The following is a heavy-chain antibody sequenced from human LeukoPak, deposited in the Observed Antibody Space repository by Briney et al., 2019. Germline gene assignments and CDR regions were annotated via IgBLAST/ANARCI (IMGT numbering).Heavy chain of an antibody. V-gene: IGHV1-46*01. D-gene: IGHD5-18*01. J-gene: IGHJ3*02. CDR2: INPSGGST. CDR3: ARDYHGGYSYGGAFDI. CDR1: GYTFTSYY. Sequence: ASVKVSCKASGYTFTSYYMHWVRQAPGQGLEWMGIINPSGGSTSYAQKFQGRVTMTRDTSTSTVYMELSSLRSEDTAVYYCARDYHGGYSYGGAFDIWGQGTMVTVSS.